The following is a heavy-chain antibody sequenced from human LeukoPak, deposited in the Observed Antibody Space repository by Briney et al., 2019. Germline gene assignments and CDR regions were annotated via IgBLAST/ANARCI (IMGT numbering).Heavy chain of an antibody. CDR3: ARERIQLWSFDY. D-gene: IGHD5-18*01. Sequence: SETLSLTCTVSGGSISSYYWSWIRQPAGKGLEWIGRIYTSGSTNYNPSLKSRVTMSVDTSKNQFSLKLSSVTAADTAVYYCARERIQLWSFDYWGREPWSPSPQ. CDR2: IYTSGST. V-gene: IGHV4-4*07. J-gene: IGHJ4*02. CDR1: GGSISSYY.